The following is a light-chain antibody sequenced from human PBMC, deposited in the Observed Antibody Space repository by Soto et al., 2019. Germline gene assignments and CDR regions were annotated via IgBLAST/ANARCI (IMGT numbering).Light chain of an antibody. J-gene: IGKJ4*01. CDR1: QSVSSSY. Sequence: TPSPDSLAVSLGASSTINCKSSQSVSSSYLAWYQQKPGQAPRLLIYGASTRATGIPARFSGSGSGTEFTLTISSLQSEDFAVYYCQQDNNWPLTFGGGTKVDIK. V-gene: IGKV3-15*01. CDR2: GAS. CDR3: QQDNNWPLT.